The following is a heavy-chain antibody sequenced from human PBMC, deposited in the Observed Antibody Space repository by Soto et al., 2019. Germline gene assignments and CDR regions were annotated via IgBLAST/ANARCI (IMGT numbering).Heavy chain of an antibody. CDR3: ARDGWSMDTWNDPHFDY. V-gene: IGHV1-18*01. CDR1: GYTFTSFG. D-gene: IGHD1-1*01. J-gene: IGHJ4*02. CDR2: ISALTGET. Sequence: QVLLVQSGPELKRPGASVMLSCKASGYTFTSFGFSWVRQAPGQQGLEWVGWISALTGETKFAQRFQDRIDLTTDRATKTGYMELRSLTPDDTAVYFCARDGWSMDTWNDPHFDYWGRGTLVTVSP.